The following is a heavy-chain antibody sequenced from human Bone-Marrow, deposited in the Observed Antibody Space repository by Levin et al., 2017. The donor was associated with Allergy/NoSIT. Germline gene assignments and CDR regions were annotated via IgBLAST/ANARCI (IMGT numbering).Heavy chain of an antibody. CDR2: VSADGTRS. J-gene: IGHJ6*04. Sequence: GESLKISCAASGFPFSTYALSWVRQAPGKGLEWVSTVSADGTRSYYADSVKGRFIISRDNSRHTLYFQMNSLRAEDTAFYYCVKDRGTIFGDVWGKGTTVTVSS. CDR1: GFPFSTYA. D-gene: IGHD3-3*01. V-gene: IGHV3-23*01. CDR3: VKDRGTIFGDV.